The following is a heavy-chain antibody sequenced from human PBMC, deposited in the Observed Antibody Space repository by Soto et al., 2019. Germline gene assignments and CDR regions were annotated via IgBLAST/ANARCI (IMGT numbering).Heavy chain of an antibody. Sequence: QVQLQESGPGLVKPSHTLSLTCTVSGDSISGGDYYWSWIRQPPGKGLEWIGYIYYNGNTYYNPSLKSRGTISVDTSQNQFSLKLSSVTAADTAVYYCARHYDSSGGFDSWGQGTLVTVSS. CDR2: IYYNGNT. CDR1: GDSISGGDYY. J-gene: IGHJ4*02. CDR3: ARHYDSSGGFDS. V-gene: IGHV4-30-4*01. D-gene: IGHD3-22*01.